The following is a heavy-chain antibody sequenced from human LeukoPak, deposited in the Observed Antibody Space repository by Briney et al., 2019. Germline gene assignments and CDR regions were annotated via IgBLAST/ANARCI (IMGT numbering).Heavy chain of an antibody. Sequence: SETLSLTCTVSGGSISSYYWSWIRQPPGKGLEWIGYIYYSGSTNYSPSLKSRVTISVDTSKNQFSLKLSSVTAADTAVYYCASSRYDYDILTLRDAFDIWGQGTMVTVSS. V-gene: IGHV4-59*01. CDR2: IYYSGST. D-gene: IGHD3-9*01. CDR3: ASSRYDYDILTLRDAFDI. J-gene: IGHJ3*02. CDR1: GGSISSYY.